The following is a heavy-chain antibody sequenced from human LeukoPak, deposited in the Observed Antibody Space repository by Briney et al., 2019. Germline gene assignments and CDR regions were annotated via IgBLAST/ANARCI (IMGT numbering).Heavy chain of an antibody. V-gene: IGHV3-23*01. Sequence: GGSLRLSCAASGFPFSSYAMRWVRQAPGKGLEWVSAISGSGDSTYYADSVKGRFTISRDNYKHTLYLQMNSLGAEDTAVYYRAKEYSYGYSKFLADVWAKGPRSPSP. D-gene: IGHD5-18*01. J-gene: IGHJ6*02. CDR1: GFPFSSYA. CDR3: AKEYSYGYSKFLADV. CDR2: ISGSGDST.